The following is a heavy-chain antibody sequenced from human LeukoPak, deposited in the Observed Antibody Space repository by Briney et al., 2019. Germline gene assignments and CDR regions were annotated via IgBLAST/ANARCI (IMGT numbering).Heavy chain of an antibody. CDR2: ISYDGSNK. J-gene: IGHJ6*02. Sequence: GGSLRLSCAASGFTFSSYWMHWVRQAPGKGLEWVAVISYDGSNKYYADSVKGRFTISRDNSKNTLYLQMNSLRAEDTAVYYCARDRSHRYYYYGMDVWGQGTTVTVSS. V-gene: IGHV3-30-3*01. D-gene: IGHD1-14*01. CDR1: GFTFSSYW. CDR3: ARDRSHRYYYYGMDV.